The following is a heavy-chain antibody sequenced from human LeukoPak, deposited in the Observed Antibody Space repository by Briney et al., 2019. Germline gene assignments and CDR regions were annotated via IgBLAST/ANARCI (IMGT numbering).Heavy chain of an antibody. D-gene: IGHD3-22*01. Sequence: SLTLSCAPDTPTLTTYCTRWVRHPAGGGRGWEANIMKDGSEKYYVDYVQGRFTISRDNAKNLLYLQMDSLRAEDTAVYYCARDVGYDSSGYYPYYFDYWGQGTLGTVSS. J-gene: IGHJ4*02. CDR3: ARDVGYDSSGYYPYYFDY. CDR1: TPTLTTYC. CDR2: IMKDGSEK. V-gene: IGHV3-7*05.